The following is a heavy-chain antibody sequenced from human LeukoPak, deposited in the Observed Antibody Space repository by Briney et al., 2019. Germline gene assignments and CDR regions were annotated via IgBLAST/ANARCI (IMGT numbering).Heavy chain of an antibody. CDR1: GFTFSDYY. J-gene: IGHJ4*02. CDR3: AKDLAGSGCYLDVYFDY. Sequence: PGGSLRLSCAASGFTFSDYYMSWIRQAPGKGLEWVSYISSSGGTIYYADSVKGRFTISRDNAKNSLYLQMNSLRAEDTAVYYCAKDLAGSGCYLDVYFDYWRQGTLVTVSS. D-gene: IGHD1-26*01. V-gene: IGHV3-11*04. CDR2: ISSSGGTI.